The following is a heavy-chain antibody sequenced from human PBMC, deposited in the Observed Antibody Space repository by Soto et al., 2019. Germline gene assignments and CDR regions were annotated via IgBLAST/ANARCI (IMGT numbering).Heavy chain of an antibody. D-gene: IGHD3-22*01. Sequence: GGSLRLPCAASGFTFSSYAMSWVRQAPGKGLEWVSAISGSGGSTYYADSVKGRFTISRDNSKNTLYLQMNSLRAEDTAVYYCAKVSYYYDSSGYFGTEDAFDIWGQGTMVTVSS. J-gene: IGHJ3*02. CDR3: AKVSYYYDSSGYFGTEDAFDI. CDR2: ISGSGGST. V-gene: IGHV3-23*01. CDR1: GFTFSSYA.